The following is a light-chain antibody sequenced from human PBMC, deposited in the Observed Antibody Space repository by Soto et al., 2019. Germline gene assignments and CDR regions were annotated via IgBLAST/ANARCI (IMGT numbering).Light chain of an antibody. CDR1: QSFNSIY. CDR3: QQYGSTPLT. J-gene: IGKJ4*01. V-gene: IGKV3-20*01. Sequence: EIVLTQSPGTLSLSPGERATLSCRASQSFNSIYLAWYQQKPGQAPRLLIYGASSRATGIPDRFSGSGSGADFTLSITRLEPEDFALYYCQQYGSTPLTFGGGAKVDIK. CDR2: GAS.